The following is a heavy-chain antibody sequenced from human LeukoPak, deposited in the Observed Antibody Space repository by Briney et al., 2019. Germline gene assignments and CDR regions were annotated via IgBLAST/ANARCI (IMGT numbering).Heavy chain of an antibody. D-gene: IGHD2-2*01. CDR3: ARGSFRYCSSTSCSLYNWFDP. Sequence: ASVKVSCKASGYTFTSYDINWVRQATGQGLEWMGWVNPNSGNTGYAQKFQGRVTITRNTSISTAYMELSSLRSEDTAVYYCARGSFRYCSSTSCSLYNWFDPWGQGTLVTVSS. CDR1: GYTFTSYD. V-gene: IGHV1-8*03. CDR2: VNPNSGNT. J-gene: IGHJ5*02.